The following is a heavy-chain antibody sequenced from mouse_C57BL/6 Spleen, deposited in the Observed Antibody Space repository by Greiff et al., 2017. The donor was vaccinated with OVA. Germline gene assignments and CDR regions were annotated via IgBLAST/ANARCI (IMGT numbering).Heavy chain of an antibody. J-gene: IGHJ1*03. V-gene: IGHV1-54*01. CDR2: INPGSGGT. D-gene: IGHD1-1*01. CDR1: GYAFTNYL. Sequence: QVQLQQSGAELVRPGTSVKVSCKASGYAFTNYLIEWVKQRPGQGLEWIGVINPGSGGTNYNEKFKDKATLTADKSSSTAYMQLSSLTSEDSAVYFCAREGGSSYGYFDVWGTGTTVTVSS. CDR3: AREGGSSYGYFDV.